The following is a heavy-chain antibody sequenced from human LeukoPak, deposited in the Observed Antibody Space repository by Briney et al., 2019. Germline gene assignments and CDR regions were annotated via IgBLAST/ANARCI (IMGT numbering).Heavy chain of an antibody. CDR3: ARDPTIFGVVTNIYDN. Sequence: GGSLRLSCAASGFTFSSYAMSWVRQAPGKGLEWVSAISGSGGSTYYADSVKGRFTISRDNAKNSLYLQMNSLRAEDTAMYYCARDPTIFGVVTNIYDNWGQGTLVTVSS. CDR1: GFTFSSYA. V-gene: IGHV3-23*01. CDR2: ISGSGGST. D-gene: IGHD3-3*01. J-gene: IGHJ4*02.